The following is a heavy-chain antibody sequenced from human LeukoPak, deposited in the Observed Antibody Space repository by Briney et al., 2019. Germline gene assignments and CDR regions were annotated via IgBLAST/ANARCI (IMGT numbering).Heavy chain of an antibody. D-gene: IGHD2-15*01. V-gene: IGHV3-49*03. CDR1: GFTFGDYA. J-gene: IGHJ6*02. Sequence: GGSLRLSCTASGFTFGDYAMSWFRQAPGKGLEWVGFIRSKAYGGTTEYAASVKGRFTISRDDSKSIAYLQMNSLKTEDTAVYYCTRTLVVVAATRDYYYYGMDVWGQGTTVTVSS. CDR3: TRTLVVVAATRDYYYYGMDV. CDR2: IRSKAYGGTT.